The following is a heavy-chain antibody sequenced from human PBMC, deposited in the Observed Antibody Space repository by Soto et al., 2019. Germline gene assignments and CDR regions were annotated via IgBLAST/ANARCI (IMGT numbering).Heavy chain of an antibody. Sequence: QLQLQESGSGLVKPSQTLSLTCAVSGGSISSGGYSWSWIRQPPGKGLEWIGYIYHSGSTYYNPSPKSRVPIEVDRSKNQFPRRLSSVTAGDPAVYYCATSVCTNGVGREDGMDVGGQGTTVTVSS. CDR1: GGSISSGGYS. V-gene: IGHV4-30-2*01. CDR3: ATSVCTNGVGREDGMDV. CDR2: IYHSGST. D-gene: IGHD2-8*01. J-gene: IGHJ6*02.